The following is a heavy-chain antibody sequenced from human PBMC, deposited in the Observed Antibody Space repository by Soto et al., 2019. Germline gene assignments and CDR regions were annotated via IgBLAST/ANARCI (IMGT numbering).Heavy chain of an antibody. V-gene: IGHV1-18*04. J-gene: IGHJ5*02. D-gene: IGHD4-17*01. CDR3: AKSVGTYGDNTERAERFDP. CDR2: ISAYNGNT. CDR1: GYTFTSYG. Sequence: QVQLVQSGAEVKKPGASVKVSCKASGYTFTSYGISWVRQAPGQGLEWMGWISAYNGNTNYAQKLQGRVTMTTDTSTSTAYMELRSLRAEDTAIYYCAKSVGTYGDNTERAERFDPWGQGTLVTVSS.